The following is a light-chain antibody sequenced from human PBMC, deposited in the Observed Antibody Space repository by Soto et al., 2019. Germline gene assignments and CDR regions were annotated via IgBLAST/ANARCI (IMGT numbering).Light chain of an antibody. V-gene: IGKV1-33*01. CDR3: QQLRAYPHT. J-gene: IGKJ2*01. CDR2: DAS. Sequence: DIQMTQSPSSLSASVGDRVTITCQASQDISNYLNWYQQKPGKAPKLLIYDASNLETGVPSRFSGSGSGTDFTFTISSLQPEDIATYYCQQLRAYPHTFGQGTKLDIK. CDR1: QDISNY.